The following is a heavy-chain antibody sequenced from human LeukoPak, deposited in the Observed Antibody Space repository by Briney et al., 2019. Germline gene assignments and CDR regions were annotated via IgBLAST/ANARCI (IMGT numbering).Heavy chain of an antibody. V-gene: IGHV1-2*04. D-gene: IGHD3-10*01. Sequence: GASVKVSCKASGYTFTGYYMHWVRQAPGQGLEWMGWINPNSGGTNYAQKFQGWVTMTRDTSISTAYMELSRLRSDDTAVYYCARDLMVRGIIFDYWGQGTLVTVSS. CDR3: ARDLMVRGIIFDY. CDR1: GYTFTGYY. J-gene: IGHJ4*02. CDR2: INPNSGGT.